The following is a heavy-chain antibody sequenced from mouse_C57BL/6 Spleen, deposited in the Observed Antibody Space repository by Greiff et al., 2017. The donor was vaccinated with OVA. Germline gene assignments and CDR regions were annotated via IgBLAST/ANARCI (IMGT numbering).Heavy chain of an antibody. Sequence: EVKVVESGGGLVQPKGSLKLSCAASGFSFNTYAMNWVRQAPGKGLEWVARIRSKSNNYATYYADSVKDRFTISRDDSESMLYLQMNNLKTEDTAMYYCVGIPYYAMDYWGQGTSVTVSS. V-gene: IGHV10-1*01. J-gene: IGHJ4*01. CDR2: IRSKSNNYAT. CDR1: GFSFNTYA. CDR3: VGIPYYAMDY.